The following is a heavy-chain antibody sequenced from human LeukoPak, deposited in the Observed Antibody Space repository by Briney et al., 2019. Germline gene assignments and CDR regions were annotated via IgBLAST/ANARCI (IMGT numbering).Heavy chain of an antibody. D-gene: IGHD3-22*01. J-gene: IGHJ6*03. CDR1: GFTFSGSA. V-gene: IGHV3-73*01. CDR3: NQTISDVDYYDSSPYYYYYYMDV. CDR2: IRSKANSYAT. Sequence: GGSLRLSCAASGFTFSGSAMHWVRQASGKGLEWVGRIRSKANSYATAYAASVKGRFTISRDDSKNTAYLQMNSLKTEDTAVYYCNQTISDVDYYDSSPYYYYYYMDVWGKGTTVTVSS.